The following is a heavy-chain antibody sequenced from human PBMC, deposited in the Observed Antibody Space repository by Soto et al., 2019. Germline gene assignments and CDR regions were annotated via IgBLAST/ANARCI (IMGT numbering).Heavy chain of an antibody. J-gene: IGHJ3*02. Sequence: GGSLRLSCAASGFTFSSYGMHWVRQAPGKGLEWVAVISYDGSNKYYADSVKGRFTISRDISKNTLYLQMNSLRAEDTAVYYCAKDLDYDQKNDAFDIWGQGTMVTVSS. CDR3: AKDLDYDQKNDAFDI. V-gene: IGHV3-30*18. D-gene: IGHD3-22*01. CDR2: ISYDGSNK. CDR1: GFTFSSYG.